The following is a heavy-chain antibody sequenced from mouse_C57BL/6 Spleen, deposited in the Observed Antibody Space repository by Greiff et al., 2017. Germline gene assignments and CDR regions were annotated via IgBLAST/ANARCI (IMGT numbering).Heavy chain of an antibody. CDR1: GYTFTSYW. D-gene: IGHD1-1*01. CDR3: TSFFDYCGSSHWLAY. V-gene: IGHV1-5*01. Sequence: EVQLQQSGTVLARPGASVKMSCKTSGYTFTSYWMHWVKQRPGQGLEWIGAIYPGNSDTSYNQKFKGKAKLTAVTSASTAYMELSSLTNEDSAVYYCTSFFDYCGSSHWLAYWGQGTLVTVSA. J-gene: IGHJ3*01. CDR2: IYPGNSDT.